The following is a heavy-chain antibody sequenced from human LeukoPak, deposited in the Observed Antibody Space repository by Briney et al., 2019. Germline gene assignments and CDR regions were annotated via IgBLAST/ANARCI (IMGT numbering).Heavy chain of an antibody. J-gene: IGHJ4*02. Sequence: ASVKVSCKVSGYTLTELSMHWVRQAPGKELQWMGGFDPEDGETIYAQKLQGRVTMTTDTSTSTAYMELRSLRSDDTAVYYCARDRKAGATDYWGQGTLVTVSS. V-gene: IGHV1-24*01. D-gene: IGHD1-26*01. CDR2: FDPEDGET. CDR1: GYTLTELS. CDR3: ARDRKAGATDY.